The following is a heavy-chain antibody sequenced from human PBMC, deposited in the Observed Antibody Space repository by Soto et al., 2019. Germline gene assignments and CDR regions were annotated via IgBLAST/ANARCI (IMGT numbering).Heavy chain of an antibody. Sequence: GGSLRLSCAASGFTFSSYAMSWIRQAPGKGLEWVSAISGSGGSTYYADSVKGRLTISRDNSKNTLYLQMNSLRAEDTAVYYCAKDRVVRGVIIRYFDYWGQGTLVTVSS. CDR3: AKDRVVRGVIIRYFDY. J-gene: IGHJ4*02. CDR1: GFTFSSYA. V-gene: IGHV3-23*01. D-gene: IGHD3-10*01. CDR2: ISGSGGST.